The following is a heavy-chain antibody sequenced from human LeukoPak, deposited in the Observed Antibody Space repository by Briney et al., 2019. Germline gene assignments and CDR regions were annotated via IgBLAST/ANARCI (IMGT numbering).Heavy chain of an antibody. Sequence: TGGSLRLSCAASGFTFSSYAMHWVRQAPGKGLEWVAVISYDGSNKYYADSVKGRFTISRDNSKNTLYLQMNSLRAEDTAVYYCARVPRGSYYDQNAFDIWGQGTMVTVSS. CDR3: ARVPRGSYYDQNAFDI. CDR2: ISYDGSNK. D-gene: IGHD1-26*01. V-gene: IGHV3-30*14. J-gene: IGHJ3*02. CDR1: GFTFSSYA.